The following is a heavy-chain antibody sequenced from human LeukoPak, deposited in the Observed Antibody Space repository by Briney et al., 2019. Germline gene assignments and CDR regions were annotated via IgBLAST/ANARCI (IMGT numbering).Heavy chain of an antibody. CDR2: IYSGGST. J-gene: IGHJ6*04. CDR1: GFTVSSNY. V-gene: IGHV3-53*01. D-gene: IGHD2-2*01. Sequence: GGSLRLSCAASGFTVSSNYMSGVRQAPGKGREGGSVIYSGGSTNYADSVKGRCTISRDNSKNTLYLQMNSLRAEDTAVYYCASNRYCSSTSCFYYYGMDVWGKGTTVTVSS. CDR3: ASNRYCSSTSCFYYYGMDV.